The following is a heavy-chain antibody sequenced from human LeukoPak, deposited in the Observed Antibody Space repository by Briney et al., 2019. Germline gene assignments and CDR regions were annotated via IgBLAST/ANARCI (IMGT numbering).Heavy chain of an antibody. CDR3: ARHATPAWEPALDY. J-gene: IGHJ4*02. CDR1: SGSIGSSGFY. CDR2: IYYSGSP. D-gene: IGHD1-14*01. Sequence: KTSETLSLTCAVSSGSIGSSGFYWGWIRQPPGKGLEWIGSIYYSGSPYYNPSLKSRVTISVDTSKNQFSLKLSSVTAADTAVYYCARHATPAWEPALDYWGQGTLVTVSS. V-gene: IGHV4-39*01.